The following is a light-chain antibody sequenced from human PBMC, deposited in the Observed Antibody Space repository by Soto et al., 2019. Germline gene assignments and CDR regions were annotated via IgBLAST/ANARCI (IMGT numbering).Light chain of an antibody. CDR2: EVS. J-gene: IGLJ1*01. CDR3: SSYAGSNNFV. Sequence: QSVLTQPPSASGSPGQSVTISCTGTSSDVGGYNYVSWYQQHPSKAPKLMISEVSKRPSGVPDRFSGSKSGNTASLTVSGLQAEDEADYYCSSYAGSNNFVFGTGTKVTVL. CDR1: SSDVGGYNY. V-gene: IGLV2-8*01.